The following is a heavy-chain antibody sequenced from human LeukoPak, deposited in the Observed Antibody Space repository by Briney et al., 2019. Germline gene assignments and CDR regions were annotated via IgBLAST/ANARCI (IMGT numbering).Heavy chain of an antibody. CDR3: ARGPSSYFYMDV. Sequence: QPGGSLRLSCAASGFTFSDYTMHWVRQGPGKGLEYVSAITANARSKYHADSVRGRFTISRDNSKDTLYLQMGSLRPEDTAVYYCARGPSSYFYMDVWGKGTTVTISS. J-gene: IGHJ6*03. CDR1: GFTFSDYT. CDR2: ITANARSK. V-gene: IGHV3-64*02.